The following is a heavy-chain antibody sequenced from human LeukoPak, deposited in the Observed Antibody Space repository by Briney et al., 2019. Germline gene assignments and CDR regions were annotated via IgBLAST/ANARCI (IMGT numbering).Heavy chain of an antibody. D-gene: IGHD3-22*01. J-gene: IGHJ4*02. CDR2: INPSGGST. CDR3: ARWLYYDSSGYFGY. Sequence: ASVKVSCKASGYTLTSYYMLWVRQAPGQGLGWIGIINPSGGSTSYAQKFQGRVTMTRDMSKSTVYMELSSLRSEDTAMYYCARWLYYDSSGYFGYWGQGTLVTVSS. V-gene: IGHV1-46*01. CDR1: GYTLTSYY.